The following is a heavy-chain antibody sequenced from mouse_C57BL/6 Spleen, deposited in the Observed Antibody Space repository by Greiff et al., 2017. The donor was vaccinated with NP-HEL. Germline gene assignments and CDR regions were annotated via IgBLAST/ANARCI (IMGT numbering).Heavy chain of an antibody. CDR1: GFTFSSYA. CDR3: ARAYLFAY. J-gene: IGHJ3*01. Sequence: EVKLVESGGGLVKPGGSLKLSCAASGFTFSSYAMSWVRQTPEKRLEWVATISDGGSYTYYPDNVKGRFTISRDNAKNNLYLQMSHLKSEDTAMYYCARAYLFAYWGQGTLVTVSA. CDR2: ISDGGSYT. V-gene: IGHV5-4*03.